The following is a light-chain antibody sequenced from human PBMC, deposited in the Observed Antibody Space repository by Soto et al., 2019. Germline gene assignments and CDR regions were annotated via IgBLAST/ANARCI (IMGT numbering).Light chain of an antibody. CDR2: GAS. V-gene: IGKV1-39*01. CDR3: QQVYGFPHT. CDR1: QDIGNY. Sequence: DIQMTQSPSSLSASVGDRVSITCQASQDIGNYLNWYRQKPGKVPEVLIYGASSLQRGVSSRFTGSASGTYFTLTISSLQREDSATYYCQQVYGFPHTFGQGTKVEV. J-gene: IGKJ2*01.